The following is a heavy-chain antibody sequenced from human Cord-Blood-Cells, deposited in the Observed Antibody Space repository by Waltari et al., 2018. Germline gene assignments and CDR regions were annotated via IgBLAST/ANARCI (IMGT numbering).Heavy chain of an antibody. CDR3: AREGTTSEVAFDI. Sequence: QVQLVESVGGVVQPGRSLRLSCAASGFTFSSYGMHWVRQAPGKGLEWVAVIWYDGSNKYYADSVKGRFTISRDNSKNTLYLQMNSLRAEDTAVYYCAREGTTSEVAFDIWGQGTMVTVSS. CDR2: IWYDGSNK. D-gene: IGHD1-26*01. J-gene: IGHJ3*02. V-gene: IGHV3-33*01. CDR1: GFTFSSYG.